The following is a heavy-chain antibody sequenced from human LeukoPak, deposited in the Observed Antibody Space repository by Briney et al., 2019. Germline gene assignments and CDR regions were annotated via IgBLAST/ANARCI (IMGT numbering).Heavy chain of an antibody. CDR1: GGSFSDYY. CDR3: ARYSLSREDFQD. Sequence: ASETLSLTCAVFGGSFSDYYWIWIRQPPGKGLEWIGEINHSGSTNYNPSLKSRVTISVDTSKNQFSLRLSSVTAADTAVYFCARYSLSREDFQDWGQGTLVTVSS. D-gene: IGHD6-13*01. CDR2: INHSGST. V-gene: IGHV4-34*01. J-gene: IGHJ1*01.